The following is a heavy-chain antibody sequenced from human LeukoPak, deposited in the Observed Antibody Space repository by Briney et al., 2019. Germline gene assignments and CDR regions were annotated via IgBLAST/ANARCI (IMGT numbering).Heavy chain of an antibody. CDR1: GFTFSSYS. Sequence: GGSLRLSCAASGFTFSSYSMNWVRQAPGKGLEWVSSISSSSSYIYYADSVKGRFTISRDNAKNSLYLQMNSLRAEDTAAYYCARGDAEDAFDIWGQGTMVTVSS. V-gene: IGHV3-21*01. CDR2: ISSSSSYI. J-gene: IGHJ3*02. CDR3: ARGDAEDAFDI. D-gene: IGHD2-21*01.